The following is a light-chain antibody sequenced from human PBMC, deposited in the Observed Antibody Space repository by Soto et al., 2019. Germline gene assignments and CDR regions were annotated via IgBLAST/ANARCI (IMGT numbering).Light chain of an antibody. Sequence: QSVLTQPASVSGSPGQSITISCTGTSSDVGGYNYVSWYQQHPGKAPKLMIYEVSNRPAGVSNRFAGCKSGNTASRTIAGLQAEDEADYYCSSYTSSSTPVVFGGGTKRTVL. CDR2: EVS. CDR1: SSDVGGYNY. V-gene: IGLV2-14*01. J-gene: IGLJ2*01. CDR3: SSYTSSSTPVV.